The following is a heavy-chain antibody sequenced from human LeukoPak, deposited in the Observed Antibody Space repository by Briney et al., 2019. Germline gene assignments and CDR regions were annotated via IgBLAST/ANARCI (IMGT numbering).Heavy chain of an antibody. J-gene: IGHJ4*02. CDR3: ARPHYYGSGYYFDY. D-gene: IGHD3-10*01. CDR1: GFTFSDYD. CDR2: ISYDGSNK. V-gene: IGHV3-30*19. Sequence: GGSLRLSCVASGFTFSDYDMHWVRQAPGKGLEWVAVISYDGSNKYYADSVKGRFTISRDSSKNTLYLQMNSLRAEDTAVYYCARPHYYGSGYYFDYWGQGTLVTVSS.